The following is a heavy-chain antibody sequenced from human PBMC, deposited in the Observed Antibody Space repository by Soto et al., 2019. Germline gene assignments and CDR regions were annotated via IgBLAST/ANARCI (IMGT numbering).Heavy chain of an antibody. Sequence: GGSLRLSCAASGFTFTSYSMNWVRQAPGQGLEWVSYITIKSTTIKYADSVKGRFTVSRDNAKNSLYLQLNSLRDEDTAVYYCAREMGACSDSSCYPGPYDSWGQGTLVTVSS. CDR2: ITIKSTTI. D-gene: IGHD3-16*01. CDR1: GFTFTSYS. CDR3: AREMGACSDSSCYPGPYDS. V-gene: IGHV3-48*02. J-gene: IGHJ5*02.